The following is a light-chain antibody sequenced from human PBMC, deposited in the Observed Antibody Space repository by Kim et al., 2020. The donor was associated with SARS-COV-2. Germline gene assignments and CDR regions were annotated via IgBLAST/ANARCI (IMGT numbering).Light chain of an antibody. J-gene: IGKJ4*01. CDR2: AAS. Sequence: IQMTQSPSSLSASVGDRVTITCRASQSIGTYLNWYQQKPRRAPILLIYAASSLQSGVPSRFSGSGSGTDFTLTISSLQPEDFATYDSQQSYSLLSLTFGGGTRVEIK. CDR1: QSIGTY. CDR3: QQSYSLLSLT. V-gene: IGKV1-39*01.